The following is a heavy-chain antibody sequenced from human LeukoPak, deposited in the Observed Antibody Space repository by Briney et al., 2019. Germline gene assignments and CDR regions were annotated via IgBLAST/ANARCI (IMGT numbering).Heavy chain of an antibody. Sequence: SVKVSCKASGGTFSSYAISWVRQAPGQGLEWMGGIIPIFGTADYAQKFQGRVTITADESTSTAYMELNSLRAEDTAVYYCAKDRMVYAGSGWFDPWGQGTLVTVSS. CDR3: AKDRMVYAGSGWFDP. D-gene: IGHD2-8*01. CDR2: IIPIFGTA. V-gene: IGHV1-69*01. CDR1: GGTFSSYA. J-gene: IGHJ5*02.